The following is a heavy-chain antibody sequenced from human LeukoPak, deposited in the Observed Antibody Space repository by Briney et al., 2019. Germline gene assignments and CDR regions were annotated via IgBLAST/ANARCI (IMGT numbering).Heavy chain of an antibody. V-gene: IGHV3-74*01. D-gene: IGHD3-10*01. CDR1: EVTFSSYW. Sequence: GGSLRLSCVTSEVTFSSYWMHWVRQAPGKGLVWDSRINTDGSTTNYADSVKGRFSISRDNARNTLFLQMNSLRVDDTAVYYCATVRHGSDDWVDPWGQGTLVTVSS. J-gene: IGHJ5*02. CDR2: INTDGSTT. CDR3: ATVRHGSDDWVDP.